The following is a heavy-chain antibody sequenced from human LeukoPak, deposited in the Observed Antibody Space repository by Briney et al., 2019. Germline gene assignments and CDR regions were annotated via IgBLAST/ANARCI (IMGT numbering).Heavy chain of an antibody. J-gene: IGHJ5*02. CDR2: INHSGST. V-gene: IGHV4-34*01. CDR3: ARGRPIAAVNWFDP. CDR1: GGSFSGYY. Sequence: PSETLSLTCAVYGGSFSGYYWSWIRQPPGKGLEWIGEINHSGSTNYNPSLKSRVTISVDTSKNQFSLKLSSVTAADTAVYCCARGRPIAAVNWFDPWGQGTLVTVSS. D-gene: IGHD6-13*01.